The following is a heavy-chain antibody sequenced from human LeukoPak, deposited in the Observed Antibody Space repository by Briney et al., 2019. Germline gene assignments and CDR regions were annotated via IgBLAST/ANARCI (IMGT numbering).Heavy chain of an antibody. J-gene: IGHJ4*02. V-gene: IGHV3-53*01. CDR1: GFTDSNNY. Sequence: SGGSLRLSCAASGFTDSNNYMSWVRQVPGKGLEWVSIIYIGGSIYYADSVKGRFTISRDNSKNTLSLQMNSLRAEDTAVYYCAGGVRRYYFDYWGQGTLVTVSS. CDR3: AGGVRRYYFDY. D-gene: IGHD3-16*01. CDR2: IYIGGSI.